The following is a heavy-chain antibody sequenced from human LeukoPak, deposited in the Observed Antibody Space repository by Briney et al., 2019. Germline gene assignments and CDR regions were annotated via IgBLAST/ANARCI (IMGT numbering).Heavy chain of an antibody. CDR2: ITSSSSYI. D-gene: IGHD3-22*01. CDR1: GFSLSSYS. V-gene: IGHV3-21*01. J-gene: IGHJ4*02. CDR3: ARDLYYDSSGTDY. Sequence: PGGSLRLSCAASGFSLSSYSMNWVRQAPGKGLEWVSSITSSSSYIYYADSVKGRFTISRDNAKNSLYLQMNSLRAEDTAVYYCARDLYYDSSGTDYWGQGTLVTVSS.